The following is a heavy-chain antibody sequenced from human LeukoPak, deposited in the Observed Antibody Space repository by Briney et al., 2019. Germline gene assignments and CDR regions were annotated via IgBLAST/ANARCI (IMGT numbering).Heavy chain of an antibody. CDR1: GFTFSNYW. CDR2: IKTDGSEK. V-gene: IGHV3-7*01. D-gene: IGHD3-22*01. Sequence: PGRSPRLSCEGSGFTFSNYWIGWVRQAPGKGLQWVANIKTDGSEKYYVDSMKGRFTISRDNAKNSLYLQMNSLRAEDTAVYYCATYSSLNRREFQYWGQGTLLTVSS. J-gene: IGHJ1*01. CDR3: ATYSSLNRREFQY.